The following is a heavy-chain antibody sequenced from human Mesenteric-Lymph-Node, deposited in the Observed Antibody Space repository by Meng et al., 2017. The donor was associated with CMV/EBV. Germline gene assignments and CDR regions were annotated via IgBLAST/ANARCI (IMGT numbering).Heavy chain of an antibody. CDR3: ARAFWSGYYLLDY. V-gene: IGHV1-24*01. CDR1: GYTLTELS. J-gene: IGHJ4*02. Sequence: KVSGYTLTELSMHWVRQAPGKGLEWMGGFDPENGETIYAQKFQGRVTMTEDTSTDTAYMELSSLRSEDTAVYYCARAFWSGYYLLDYWGQGTLVTVSS. CDR2: FDPENGET. D-gene: IGHD3-3*01.